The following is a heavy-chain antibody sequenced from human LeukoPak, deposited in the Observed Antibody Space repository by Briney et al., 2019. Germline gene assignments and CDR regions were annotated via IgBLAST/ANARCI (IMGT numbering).Heavy chain of an antibody. Sequence: GESLKISCTGSGYIFTSYWIGWVRQMPGKGLEWMGIIYPGDSDTRYSPSFQGQVTISAGKSISTAYLQWSSLKASDTAMYDCARQGYCSSTSCYSGGIYYFDYWGQGTLVTVSS. CDR1: GYIFTSYW. J-gene: IGHJ4*02. D-gene: IGHD2-2*01. CDR3: ARQGYCSSTSCYSGGIYYFDY. V-gene: IGHV5-51*01. CDR2: IYPGDSDT.